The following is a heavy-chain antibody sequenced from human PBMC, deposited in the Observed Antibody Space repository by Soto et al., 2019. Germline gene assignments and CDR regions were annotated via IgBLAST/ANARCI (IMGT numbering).Heavy chain of an antibody. V-gene: IGHV3-23*01. Sequence: GGSLRLSCAASGFTFSSYAMSWVRQAPGKGLEWVSAISGSGGSTYYADSVKGRFTISRDNSKNTLYLQMNSLRAEDTAVYYCAKDTDGSGSYTSAFDYWGQGTLVTVSS. CDR3: AKDTDGSGSYTSAFDY. CDR1: GFTFSSYA. J-gene: IGHJ4*02. D-gene: IGHD3-10*01. CDR2: ISGSGGST.